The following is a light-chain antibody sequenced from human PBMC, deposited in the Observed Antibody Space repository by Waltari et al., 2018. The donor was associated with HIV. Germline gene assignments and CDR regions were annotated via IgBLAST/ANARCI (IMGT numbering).Light chain of an antibody. Sequence: SAVPQPPSVSGTPAQTVTLSCSGSTSNIGLTTVTWYQHLPGTAPKRLIYGNYQRPAGVPDRFYASKSGTSASLAISGLQSEDEADYYCASWDASRNGWVFGGGTKLTVL. V-gene: IGLV1-44*01. J-gene: IGLJ3*02. CDR1: TSNIGLTT. CDR2: GNY. CDR3: ASWDASRNGWV.